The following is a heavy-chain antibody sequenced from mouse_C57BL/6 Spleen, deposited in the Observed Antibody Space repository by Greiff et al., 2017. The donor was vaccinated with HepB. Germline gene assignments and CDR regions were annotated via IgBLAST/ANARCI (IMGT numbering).Heavy chain of an antibody. CDR3: ARDPNSSGYEDYAMDY. D-gene: IGHD3-2*02. CDR2: IYPGDGDT. CDR1: GYAFSSYW. V-gene: IGHV1-80*01. Sequence: QVQLQQSGAELVKPGASVKISCKASGYAFSSYWMNWVKQRPGKGLEWIGQIYPGDGDTNYNGKFKGKATLTADKSSSTAYMQLSSLTSEDSAVYFCARDPNSSGYEDYAMDYWGQGTSVTVSS. J-gene: IGHJ4*01.